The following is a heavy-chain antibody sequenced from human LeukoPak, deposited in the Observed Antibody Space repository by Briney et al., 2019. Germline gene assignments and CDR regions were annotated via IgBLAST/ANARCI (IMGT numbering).Heavy chain of an antibody. CDR1: GGSISSYY. V-gene: IGHV4-59*01. CDR2: IYYSGST. J-gene: IGHJ6*02. D-gene: IGHD3-9*01. CDR3: ARDGNVLRYFGYGMDV. Sequence: PSETLSLTCTVSGGSISSYYWSWIRQPPGKGLEWIGYIYYSGSTNYNPSLKSRVTISVDTSKNQFSLKLSSVTAADTAVYCCARDGNVLRYFGYGMDVWGQGTTVTVSS.